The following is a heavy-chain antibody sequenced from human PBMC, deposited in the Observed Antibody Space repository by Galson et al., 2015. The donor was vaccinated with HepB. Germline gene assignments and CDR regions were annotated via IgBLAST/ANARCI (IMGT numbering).Heavy chain of an antibody. Sequence: ETLSLTCTVSGGSIRGYYWGWIRQPPGKGLEWIGNIYFSGSTNYNPSLKSRVTISVDTSKNQFSLKLNSLTAAETAVYYCVRQKGSMMPFDFWGRGTLVTVSS. J-gene: IGHJ4*02. CDR3: VRQKGSMMPFDF. D-gene: IGHD3-16*01. CDR1: GGSIRGYY. V-gene: IGHV4-59*08. CDR2: IYFSGST.